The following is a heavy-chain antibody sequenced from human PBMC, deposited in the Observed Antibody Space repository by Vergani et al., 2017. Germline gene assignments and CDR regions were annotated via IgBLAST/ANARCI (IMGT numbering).Heavy chain of an antibody. CDR2: ISYYGSNK. V-gene: IGHV3-30*18. CDR3: AKEQDSGSFGY. Sequence: QVQLVESGGGVVQPGRSLRLSCAASGFTFSSYGMHWVRQAPGNGLEWVAVISYYGSNKYYADSVKGRFTISRDNSKNTLYLQMNSLRAEDTAVYYCAKEQDSGSFGYWGQGTLVTVSS. D-gene: IGHD1-26*01. CDR1: GFTFSSYG. J-gene: IGHJ4*02.